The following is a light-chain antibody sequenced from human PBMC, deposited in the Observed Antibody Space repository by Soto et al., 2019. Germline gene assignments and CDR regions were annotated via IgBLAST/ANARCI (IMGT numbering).Light chain of an antibody. Sequence: EVVLTQSPVTLSLSPGERATLSCRASQSVSSSYLAWYQQKPGQAPRLLIYGSSSRATGIPDRFSGSGSGTDFTLTISRLETEDFAVYYCQQYGSSRNTFGQGTRLEIK. V-gene: IGKV3-20*01. CDR2: GSS. CDR3: QQYGSSRNT. J-gene: IGKJ5*01. CDR1: QSVSSSY.